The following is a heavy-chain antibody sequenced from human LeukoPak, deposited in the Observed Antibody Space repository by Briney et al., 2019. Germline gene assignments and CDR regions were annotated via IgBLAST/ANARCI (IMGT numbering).Heavy chain of an antibody. V-gene: IGHV3-66*02. Sequence: PGGSLRLXCAAPGFTVSSNYMSWVRRAPGKGLESVSVIYSGGSTYYADSVKGRFTISRDNSKNTLYLQMNSLRAEDTAVYYCARVVGSWDAFDIWGQGTMVTVSS. CDR1: GFTVSSNY. CDR2: IYSGGST. CDR3: ARVVGSWDAFDI. J-gene: IGHJ3*02. D-gene: IGHD1-26*01.